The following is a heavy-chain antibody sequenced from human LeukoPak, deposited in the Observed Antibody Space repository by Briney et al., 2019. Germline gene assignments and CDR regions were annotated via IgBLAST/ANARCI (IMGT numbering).Heavy chain of an antibody. CDR2: IYHSGST. CDR1: GGSISNYY. Sequence: SETLSLTCTVSGGSISNYYWGWIRQPPGKGLEWIGSIYHSGSTYYNPSLKSRVTISVDTSKNQFSLKLSSVTAADTAVYYCARETYCAADCYSGFDFWGQGTLVTVSS. D-gene: IGHD2-21*02. V-gene: IGHV4-39*07. J-gene: IGHJ4*02. CDR3: ARETYCAADCYSGFDF.